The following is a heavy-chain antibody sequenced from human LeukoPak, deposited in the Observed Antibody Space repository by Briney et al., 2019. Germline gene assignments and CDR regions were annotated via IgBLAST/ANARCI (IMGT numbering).Heavy chain of an antibody. CDR1: GGSISSYY. D-gene: IGHD2-2*01. Sequence: SETLSLTCTVSGGSISSYYWSWIRQPPGKGLEWIGYIYYSGSTNYNPSLKSRVTISVDTSKNQFSLKLSSVTAADTAVYYCGCVVPAASNWFDPWGQGTLVTVSS. V-gene: IGHV4-59*08. J-gene: IGHJ5*02. CDR3: GCVVPAASNWFDP. CDR2: IYYSGST.